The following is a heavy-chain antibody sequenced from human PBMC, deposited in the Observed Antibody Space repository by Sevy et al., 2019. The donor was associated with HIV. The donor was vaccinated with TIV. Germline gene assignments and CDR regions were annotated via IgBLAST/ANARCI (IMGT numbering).Heavy chain of an antibody. J-gene: IGHJ6*02. CDR1: EYNFTNYW. CDR2: IYPGDSGT. D-gene: IGHD6-6*01. V-gene: IGHV5-51*01. CDR3: ARISSSPRAYYYYFGMDV. Sequence: GESLKISCKGSEYNFTNYWIGWVRQMPGKGLEWMGIIYPGDSGTRYSPSFQDQVTISADKSISTAYLQWSSLKASDTAMSYCARISSSPRAYYYYFGMDVWGQGTTVTVSS.